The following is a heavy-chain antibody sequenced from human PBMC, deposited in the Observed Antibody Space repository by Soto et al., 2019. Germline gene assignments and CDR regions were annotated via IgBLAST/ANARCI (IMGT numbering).Heavy chain of an antibody. Sequence: QVQLVESGGGVVQPGRSLRLSCAASGFTFSSYAMHWVRQAPGKGLEWVAGVSYDGSNKCYADSVKGRFTISRDNSKNTLYLQMNSLRAEDTAVYYCESNRGSSSSSAGDYWGQGTLVTVSS. V-gene: IGHV3-30-3*01. CDR2: VSYDGSNK. D-gene: IGHD6-6*01. CDR1: GFTFSSYA. CDR3: ESNRGSSSSSAGDY. J-gene: IGHJ4*02.